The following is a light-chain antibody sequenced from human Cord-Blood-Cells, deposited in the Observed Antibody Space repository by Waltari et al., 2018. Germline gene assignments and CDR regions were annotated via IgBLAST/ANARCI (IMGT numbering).Light chain of an antibody. CDR3: QQYNNWPPT. CDR1: QSVSSN. CDR2: GAS. Sequence: EIVITQSPATLSVSPGERANLSCRASQSVSSNLAWYQQKPGQAPRLLIYGASTRATGIPARFSGSGSGTEFTLTISSLQSEDFAVYYCQQYNNWPPTFGQGTKVEIK. J-gene: IGKJ1*01. V-gene: IGKV3-15*01.